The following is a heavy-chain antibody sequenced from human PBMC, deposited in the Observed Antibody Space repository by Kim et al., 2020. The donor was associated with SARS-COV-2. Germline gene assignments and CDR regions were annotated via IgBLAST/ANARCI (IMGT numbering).Heavy chain of an antibody. D-gene: IGHD3-10*01. J-gene: IGHJ6*02. CDR2: IYYSGST. CDR3: ARAMMEVRGLNPGYYYYYYGMDV. V-gene: IGHV4-31*03. CDR1: GGSISSGGYY. Sequence: SETLSLTCTVSGGSISSGGYYWSWIRQHPGKGLEWIGYIYYSGSTYYNPSLKSRVTISVDTSKNQFSLKLSSVTAADTAVYYCARAMMEVRGLNPGYYYYYYGMDVWGQGTTVTVSS.